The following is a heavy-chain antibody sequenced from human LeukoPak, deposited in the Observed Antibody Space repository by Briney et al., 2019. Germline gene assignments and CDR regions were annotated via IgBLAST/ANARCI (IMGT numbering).Heavy chain of an antibody. CDR2: INPNSGGT. J-gene: IGHJ4*02. Sequence: ASVKVSCKASGYTFTGYYMHWVRQAPGQGREWMGWINPNSGGTNYAQKFQGRVTMTRDTSISTAYMELSRLRSDDTAVYYCARVSIRWLQSDYWGQGTLVTVSS. CDR3: ARVSIRWLQSDY. CDR1: GYTFTGYY. D-gene: IGHD5-24*01. V-gene: IGHV1-2*02.